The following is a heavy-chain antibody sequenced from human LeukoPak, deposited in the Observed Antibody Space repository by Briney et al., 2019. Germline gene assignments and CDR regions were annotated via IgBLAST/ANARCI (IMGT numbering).Heavy chain of an antibody. CDR1: GFTFSSYW. CDR2: IYGGGDT. V-gene: IGHV3-66*01. J-gene: IGHJ6*04. D-gene: IGHD3-10*02. CDR3: AELGITMIGGV. Sequence: GGSLRLSCAASGFTFSSYWMSWVRQAPGKGLEWVSFIYGGGDTYYADSVKGRFTISRDNSKNTFHLQMNSLRAEDTAVYYCAELGITMIGGVWGKGTTVTISS.